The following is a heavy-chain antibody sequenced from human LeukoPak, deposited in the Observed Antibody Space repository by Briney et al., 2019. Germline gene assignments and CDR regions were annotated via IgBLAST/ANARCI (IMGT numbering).Heavy chain of an antibody. CDR1: GFTFSDYS. J-gene: IGHJ6*03. Sequence: GGSLRLSCAPSGFTFSDYSMNWVRQAPGKGLEWVASISTVSAYTFYADSVKGRFTISRDNVRNSLYLQMSSLGAEDTAVYYCARDGSGFYLYNYMDVWGKGTTVTVSS. CDR3: ARDGSGFYLYNYMDV. D-gene: IGHD6-25*01. V-gene: IGHV3-21*01. CDR2: ISTVSAYT.